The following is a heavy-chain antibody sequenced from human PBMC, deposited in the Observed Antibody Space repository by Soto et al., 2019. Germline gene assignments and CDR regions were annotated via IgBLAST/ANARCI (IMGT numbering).Heavy chain of an antibody. CDR1: GFTFNSYW. CDR3: ARDRGYNAFDY. CDR2: ISEDGSEK. J-gene: IGHJ4*02. V-gene: IGHV3-7*01. Sequence: GGSLRLSCAASGFTFNSYWMYWVRQAPGKGLEWVASISEDGSEKYLADSLKGRFTISRDNAKNSLYLQMNSLRAEDTAVYYCARDRGYNAFDYWGQGGLVTVYS. D-gene: IGHD1-20*01.